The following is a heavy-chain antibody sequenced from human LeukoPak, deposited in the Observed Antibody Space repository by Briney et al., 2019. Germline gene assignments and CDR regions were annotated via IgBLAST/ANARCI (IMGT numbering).Heavy chain of an antibody. Sequence: ASVKVSCKASGYTFTGQYMHWVRQAPGQGLEWMGWINPNSGGTNYAQKFQGRVTMARDTSISTAYMELSSLRSDDTAVYYCARGSGRQQLWFDPWGQETLVTVSS. D-gene: IGHD6-13*01. V-gene: IGHV1-2*02. CDR1: GYTFTGQY. CDR2: INPNSGGT. J-gene: IGHJ5*02. CDR3: ARGSGRQQLWFDP.